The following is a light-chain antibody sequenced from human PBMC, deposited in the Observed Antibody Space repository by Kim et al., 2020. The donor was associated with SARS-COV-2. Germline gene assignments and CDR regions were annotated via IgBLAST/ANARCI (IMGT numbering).Light chain of an antibody. Sequence: QRVTVSCTGSSSNIGAGYDVHWYQQLPGTAPKLLIYGNSHRPSGVPDRFSGSKSGTSASLAITGLQAEDEADYYCQSYDSSLSAVVFGGGTQLTVL. J-gene: IGLJ2*01. CDR2: GNS. CDR3: QSYDSSLSAVV. V-gene: IGLV1-40*01. CDR1: SSNIGAGYD.